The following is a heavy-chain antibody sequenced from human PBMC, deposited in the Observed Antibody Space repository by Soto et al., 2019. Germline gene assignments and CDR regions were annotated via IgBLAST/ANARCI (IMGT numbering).Heavy chain of an antibody. CDR3: AKDLLDFWSGYDIYYGMDV. Sequence: GGSLRLSCAASGFTFSSYGVHWGRQAPGKGLEWVAVISYDGSNKYYADSVKGRFTISRDNSKNTLYLQMNSLRAEDKAVYYCAKDLLDFWSGYDIYYGMDVWGQGTTVTVSS. D-gene: IGHD3-3*01. CDR1: GFTFSSYG. V-gene: IGHV3-30*18. J-gene: IGHJ6*02. CDR2: ISYDGSNK.